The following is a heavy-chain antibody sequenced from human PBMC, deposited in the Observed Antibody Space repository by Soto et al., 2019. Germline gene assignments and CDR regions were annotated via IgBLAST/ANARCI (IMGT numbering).Heavy chain of an antibody. D-gene: IGHD4-17*01. Sequence: QITLKESGPTLVKPTQTLTLTCTFSGFSLSTTGVGVNWIRQPPGKALEWLALIYWDDDKRYSPSLKNRLTNTEXXSXEXXVLTMTNTDPVEPARFYCAHSPPPTVTTSAEYFRQWGPGTLVTVS. V-gene: IGHV2-5*02. J-gene: IGHJ1*01. CDR3: AHSPPPTVTTSAEYFRQ. CDR1: GFSLSTTGVG. CDR2: IYWDDDK.